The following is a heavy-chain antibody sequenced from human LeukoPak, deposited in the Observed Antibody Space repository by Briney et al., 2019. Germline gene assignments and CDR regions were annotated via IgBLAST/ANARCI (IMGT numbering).Heavy chain of an antibody. V-gene: IGHV4-4*07. CDR2: IYTSGST. Sequence: SETLSLTCTVSGGSISSYYWSWIRQPAGKGLEWIGRIYTSGSTNYNPSLKSGVTMSVDTSKNQFSLKLSSVTAADTAVYYCAREGIAARPRNYYYMDVWGKGTTVTVSS. J-gene: IGHJ6*03. CDR3: AREGIAARPRNYYYMDV. D-gene: IGHD6-6*01. CDR1: GGSISSYY.